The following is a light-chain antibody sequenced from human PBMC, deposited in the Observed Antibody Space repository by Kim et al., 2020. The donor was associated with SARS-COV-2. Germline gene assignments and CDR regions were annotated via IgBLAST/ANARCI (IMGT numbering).Light chain of an antibody. V-gene: IGLV2-14*03. CDR2: DVT. CDR1: DIADYKY. Sequence: QSALTQPASVSGYPGQSITITCSDIADYKYVSWYRQHPGKGPKLIIYDVTNRPSGVSSRFSGSKSGNTASLTISGLQPEDEAHYYCSSYATITSLALVFGPGTKVTVL. J-gene: IGLJ1*01. CDR3: SSYATITSLALV.